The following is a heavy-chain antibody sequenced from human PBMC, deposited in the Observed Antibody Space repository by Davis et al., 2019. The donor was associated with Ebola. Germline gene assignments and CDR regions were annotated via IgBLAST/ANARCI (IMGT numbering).Heavy chain of an antibody. D-gene: IGHD1-7*01. CDR2: ISYDGSNK. Sequence: GESLKISCAASGFTFSSYGMHWVRQAPGKGLEWVAVISYDGSNKYYADSVKGRFTISRDNSKNTLYLQMNSLRAEDTAVYYCAKDYGNYTYYYYYMDVWGKGTTVTVSS. V-gene: IGHV3-30*18. CDR1: GFTFSSYG. J-gene: IGHJ6*03. CDR3: AKDYGNYTYYYYYMDV.